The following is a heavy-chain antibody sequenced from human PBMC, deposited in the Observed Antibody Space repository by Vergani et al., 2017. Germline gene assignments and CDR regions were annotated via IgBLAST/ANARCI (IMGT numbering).Heavy chain of an antibody. D-gene: IGHD3-3*01. CDR3: ARYDFWSGTIDY. V-gene: IGHV4-34*01. CDR2: INHSGST. J-gene: IGHJ4*02. Sequence: QVQLQQWGAGLLKPSETLSLTCAVYGGSFSGYYWSWIRQPPGKGLEWIGEINHSGSTNYNPSLKSRVTISVDTSKNQFSLKLSSVTAADTAVYYCARYDFWSGTIDYWGQGTLVTVSS. CDR1: GGSFSGYY.